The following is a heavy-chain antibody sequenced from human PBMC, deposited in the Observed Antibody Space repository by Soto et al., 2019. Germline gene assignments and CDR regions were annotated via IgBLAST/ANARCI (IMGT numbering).Heavy chain of an antibody. CDR1: GYTFTSYY. D-gene: IGHD1-1*01. V-gene: IGHV1-46*01. CDR3: ASDTGCYNQHDAFYI. CDR2: INPSGGST. Sequence: EASVKVSCKASGYTFTSYYMHWVRQAPGQGLEWMGIINPSGGSTSYAQKFQGRVTMTRDTSTSTVYMELSSLRSEDTAVYYCASDTGCYNQHDAFYISGQGTIVTGSS. J-gene: IGHJ3*02.